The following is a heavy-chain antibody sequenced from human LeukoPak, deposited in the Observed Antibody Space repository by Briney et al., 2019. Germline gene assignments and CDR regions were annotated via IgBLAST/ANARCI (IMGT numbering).Heavy chain of an antibody. D-gene: IGHD4-17*01. Sequence: SVKVSCKASGGTFSGYAISWVRQAPGQGLEWMGGIIPIFGTANYAQKFQGRVTITADESTSTAYMELSSLRSEDTAVYYCARGTTVDYYYGMDVWGQGTTVTVSS. CDR3: ARGTTVDYYYGMDV. CDR2: IIPIFGTA. V-gene: IGHV1-69*13. J-gene: IGHJ6*02. CDR1: GGTFSGYA.